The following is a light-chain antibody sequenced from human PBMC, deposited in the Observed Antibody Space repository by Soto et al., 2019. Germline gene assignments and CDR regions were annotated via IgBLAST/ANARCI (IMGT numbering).Light chain of an antibody. Sequence: EIVLTQSPATLSLSPGERATLSCRACQSVSSYLAWYQQKPGQAPRLLIYDASNRATGIPARFSGSGSGTDFTLTISSLEPEDFAVYYCQQRSNWRYTFGQGTKLEIK. V-gene: IGKV3-11*01. CDR3: QQRSNWRYT. CDR1: QSVSSY. J-gene: IGKJ2*01. CDR2: DAS.